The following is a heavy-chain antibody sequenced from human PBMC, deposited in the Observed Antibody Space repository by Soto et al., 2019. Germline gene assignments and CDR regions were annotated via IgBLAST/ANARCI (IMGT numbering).Heavy chain of an antibody. D-gene: IGHD2-21*01. J-gene: IGHJ6*02. CDR2: ISYDGSNK. CDR1: GFTFSSYG. CDR3: AKDPRAYCGGDCYSYGMDV. Sequence: GGSLTLSCAASGFTFSSYGMHWVRQAPGKGLEWVAVISYDGSNKYYADSVKGRFTISRDNSKNTLYLQMNSLRAEDTAVYYCAKDPRAYCGGDCYSYGMDVWGQGTTVTVSS. V-gene: IGHV3-30*18.